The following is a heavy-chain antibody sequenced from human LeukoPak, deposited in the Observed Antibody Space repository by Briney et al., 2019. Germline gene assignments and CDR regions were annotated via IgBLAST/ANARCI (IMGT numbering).Heavy chain of an antibody. V-gene: IGHV4-59*01. J-gene: IGHJ4*02. CDR2: SYYSGST. CDR1: GGSISSYY. CDR3: ARERMAIFDY. Sequence: SETLSLTCTVAGGSISSYYWSWIRQPPGKGLEWIGYSYYSGSTNYNPTLKSRVTISVDTSKNQLSLKLSSVTAADTAVYYCARERMAIFDYWGQGTLVTVSS. D-gene: IGHD5-24*01.